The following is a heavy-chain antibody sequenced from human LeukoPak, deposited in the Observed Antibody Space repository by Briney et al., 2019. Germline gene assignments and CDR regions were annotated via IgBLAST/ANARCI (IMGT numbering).Heavy chain of an antibody. CDR2: INPNSGGT. CDR1: GYTFTGYY. Sequence: ASVKVSCKASGYTFTGYYMHWVRQAPGQGLEWMGRINPNSGGTNYAQKFQGGVTMTRDTSISTAYMELSRLRSDDTAVYYCARVKSSGFLRYYYYGMDVWGQGTTVTVSS. CDR3: ARVKSSGFLRYYYYGMDV. D-gene: IGHD6-19*01. V-gene: IGHV1-2*06. J-gene: IGHJ6*02.